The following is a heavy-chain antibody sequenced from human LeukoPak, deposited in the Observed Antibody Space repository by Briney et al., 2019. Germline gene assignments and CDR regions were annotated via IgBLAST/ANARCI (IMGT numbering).Heavy chain of an antibody. CDR2: ISDSGAKT. V-gene: IGHV3-23*01. D-gene: IGHD6-19*01. CDR3: RDGSSGWSHDY. J-gene: IGHJ4*02. Sequence: PGGSLRLSCAASGFTFSSYAMSWVRQAPGKGLEWVSAISDSGAKTYYADSVKGRFTISRDNSKSTLYLQMNSLRAEDTAVYYARDGSSGWSHDYWGQGALVTVSS. CDR1: GFTFSSYA.